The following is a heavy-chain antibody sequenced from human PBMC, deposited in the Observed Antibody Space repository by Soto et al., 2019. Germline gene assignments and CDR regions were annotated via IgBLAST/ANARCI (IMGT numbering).Heavy chain of an antibody. CDR3: ARGRPKADFWSGSPALYYGMDV. CDR2: INHSGST. Sequence: SETLSLTCAVYGGSFSGYYWSWIRQPPGKGLEWIGEINHSGSTNYNPSLKSRVTISVDTSKNQFSLKLSSVTAADTAVYYCARGRPKADFWSGSPALYYGMDVWGQGTTVTV. V-gene: IGHV4-34*01. D-gene: IGHD3-3*01. CDR1: GGSFSGYY. J-gene: IGHJ6*02.